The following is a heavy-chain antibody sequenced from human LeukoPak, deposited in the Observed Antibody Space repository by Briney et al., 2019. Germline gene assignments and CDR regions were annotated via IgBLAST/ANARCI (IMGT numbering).Heavy chain of an antibody. J-gene: IGHJ4*02. CDR1: GGPISGYY. CDR2: FSTRGII. D-gene: IGHD7-27*01. Sequence: SETLSLTCTVSGGPISGYYWSWIRQRVGRGLERIGRFSTRGIINYNPSLKSRVTMSVDTSKNHFSLKLRSVTAADTAVYYCARDLDGDSFYFDNWGQGTLVTVSS. CDR3: ARDLDGDSFYFDN. V-gene: IGHV4-4*07.